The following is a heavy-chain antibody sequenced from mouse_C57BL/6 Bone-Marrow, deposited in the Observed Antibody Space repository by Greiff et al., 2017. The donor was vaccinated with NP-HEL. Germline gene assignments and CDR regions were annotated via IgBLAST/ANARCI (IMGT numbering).Heavy chain of an antibody. CDR2: INSDGGST. V-gene: IGHV5-2*01. J-gene: IGHJ4*01. Sequence: EVKLQESGGGLVQPGESLKLSCESNEYEFPSHDMSWVRKTPEKRLELVAAINSDGGSTYYPDTMERRFIISRDNTKKTLYLQMSSLRSEDTALYYCARHDGYDGGGYYAMDYWGQGTSVTVSS. CDR1: EYEFPSHD. D-gene: IGHD2-2*01. CDR3: ARHDGYDGGGYYAMDY.